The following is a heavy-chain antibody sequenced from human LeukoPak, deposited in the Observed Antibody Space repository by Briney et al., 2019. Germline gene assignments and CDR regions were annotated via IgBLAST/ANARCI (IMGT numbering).Heavy chain of an antibody. Sequence: SVKVSCEASGGTFSSYAISWVRQAPGQGLEWMGRIIPILGIANYAQKFQGRVTITADKSTSTAYMELSSLRSEDTAVYYCARPPGYSSNKSYYYYGMDVWGQGTTVTVSS. CDR3: ARPPGYSSNKSYYYYGMDV. CDR1: GGTFSSYA. D-gene: IGHD6-13*01. V-gene: IGHV1-69*04. CDR2: IIPILGIA. J-gene: IGHJ6*02.